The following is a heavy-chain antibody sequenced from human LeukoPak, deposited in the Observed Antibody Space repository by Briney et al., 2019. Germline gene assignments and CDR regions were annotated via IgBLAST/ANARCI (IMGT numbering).Heavy chain of an antibody. Sequence: PGGSLRLSCAASGFTFSSYGMHWVRQAPGKGLEWVAVIWYDGSNKYYADSVKGRFTISRDNSKNTLYLQMNSLRAEDTAVYYCARDSVMVRGVILPDYWGQGTLVTVSS. CDR1: GFTFSSYG. D-gene: IGHD3-10*01. J-gene: IGHJ4*02. CDR2: IWYDGSNK. CDR3: ARDSVMVRGVILPDY. V-gene: IGHV3-33*08.